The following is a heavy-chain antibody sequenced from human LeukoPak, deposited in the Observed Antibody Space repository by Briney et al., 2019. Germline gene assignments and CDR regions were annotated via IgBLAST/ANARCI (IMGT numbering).Heavy chain of an antibody. V-gene: IGHV3-66*01. CDR3: ARGFGPNGFDI. Sequence: GGSLRLSCAASGFTFSRNSMSWVRQAPGKGLEWVSVTDSGGGTDYADSVKGRFNISRDNSKNTLYLQMNSLRAEDTAVYYCARGFGPNGFDIWGQGTMVTVSA. CDR2: TDSGGGT. CDR1: GFTFSRNS. J-gene: IGHJ3*02. D-gene: IGHD3-3*01.